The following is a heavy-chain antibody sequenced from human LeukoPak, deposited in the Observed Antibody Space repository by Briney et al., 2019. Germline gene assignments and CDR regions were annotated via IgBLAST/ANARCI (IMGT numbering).Heavy chain of an antibody. CDR3: AKDINYDSSGYYST. Sequence: GGSLRLSCAASGFTFSSYSMNWVRQAPGKGLEWVSGISWNSGSIGYADSVKGRFTISRDNAKNSLYLQMNSLRAEDTALYYCAKDINYDSSGYYSTWGQGTLVTVSS. CDR2: ISWNSGSI. J-gene: IGHJ5*02. V-gene: IGHV3-9*01. D-gene: IGHD3-22*01. CDR1: GFTFSSYS.